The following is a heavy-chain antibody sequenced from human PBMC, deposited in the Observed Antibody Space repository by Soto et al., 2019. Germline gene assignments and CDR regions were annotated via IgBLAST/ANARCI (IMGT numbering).Heavy chain of an antibody. V-gene: IGHV4-39*02. Sequence: PSETLSLTCTVSGGSISSSGYYWGWIRQPPGKGLEWIGYIYYSGSTYYNPSLKSRVTISVDTSKNQFSLKLSSVTAADTAVYYCARDSGYSSSWYTFNWNLPYYFDYWGQGTLVTVSS. J-gene: IGHJ4*02. D-gene: IGHD6-13*01. CDR1: GGSISSSGYY. CDR3: ARDSGYSSSWYTFNWNLPYYFDY. CDR2: IYYSGST.